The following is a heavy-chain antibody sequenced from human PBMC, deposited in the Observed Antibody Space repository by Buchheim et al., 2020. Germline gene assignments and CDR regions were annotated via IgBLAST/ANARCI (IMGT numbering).Heavy chain of an antibody. CDR2: IYYSGST. Sequence: QVQLQESGPGLVKPSETLSLTCTVSGGSISSYYWSWIRQPPGKGLEWIGYIYYSGSTNYNPSLKSRVTISVDTSKNQFSLKLSSVTAADTALYYCARHYSSWYYFDYWGQGTL. J-gene: IGHJ4*02. CDR1: GGSISSYY. V-gene: IGHV4-59*08. CDR3: ARHYSSWYYFDY. D-gene: IGHD6-13*01.